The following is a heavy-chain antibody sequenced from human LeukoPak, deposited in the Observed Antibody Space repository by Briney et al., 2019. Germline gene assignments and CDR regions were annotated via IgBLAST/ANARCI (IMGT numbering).Heavy chain of an antibody. D-gene: IGHD3-10*01. Sequence: SGGSLRLSCAASGFTFSSYEMNWVRQAPGKGLEWVALITYDGYYKYYSDSVKGRFTISSDTSKNTLYLQMNSLRAEDTAVYYCARDLSPVVRASPMGYWGQGTLVTVSS. V-gene: IGHV3-30*03. CDR2: ITYDGYYK. J-gene: IGHJ4*02. CDR1: GFTFSSYE. CDR3: ARDLSPVVRASPMGY.